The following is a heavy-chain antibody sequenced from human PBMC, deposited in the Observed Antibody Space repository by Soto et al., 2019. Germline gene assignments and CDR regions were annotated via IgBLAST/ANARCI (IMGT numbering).Heavy chain of an antibody. V-gene: IGHV2-5*02. CDR2: IYWDDDK. CDR1: GFSLSTSGVG. J-gene: IGHJ4*02. CDR3: ALKGDGYRGFKY. D-gene: IGHD5-12*01. Sequence: QITLKESGPPLVKPTQTLTLTCTLSGFSLSTSGVGVGWIRQPPGKALEWLALIYWDDDKRYSPFLKSRLTITKETSKNQVVLTLTNMDPVDTATYYCALKGDGYRGFKYWGQGTLVTVSS.